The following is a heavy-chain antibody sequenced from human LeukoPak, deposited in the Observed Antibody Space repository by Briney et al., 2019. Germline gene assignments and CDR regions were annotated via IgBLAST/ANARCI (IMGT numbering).Heavy chain of an antibody. D-gene: IGHD1-26*01. CDR1: GGSISSYY. CDR2: IYTTGKT. Sequence: SETLSLTCTVSGGSISSYYWSWIRQPAGKGLEWIGRIYTTGKTDYNPSLKGRVTVSVDTSRNQVSLKLRSVTAADTAVYYCARDVGASNFDYWGQGILVTVSS. J-gene: IGHJ4*02. CDR3: ARDVGASNFDY. V-gene: IGHV4-4*07.